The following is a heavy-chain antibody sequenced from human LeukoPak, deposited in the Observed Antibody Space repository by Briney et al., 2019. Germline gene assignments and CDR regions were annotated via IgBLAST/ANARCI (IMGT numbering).Heavy chain of an antibody. V-gene: IGHV4-39*07. CDR2: IYYSGST. J-gene: IGHJ4*02. CDR3: ARLWVGATDY. Sequence: SETLSLTCTVSGGSISSSSYYWGWIRQPPGKGLEWIGSIYYSGSTYYNPSLKSRVTISVDTSKNQFSLKLSSVTAADTAVYYCARLWVGATDYWGQGTLVTVPS. D-gene: IGHD1-26*01. CDR1: GGSISSSSYY.